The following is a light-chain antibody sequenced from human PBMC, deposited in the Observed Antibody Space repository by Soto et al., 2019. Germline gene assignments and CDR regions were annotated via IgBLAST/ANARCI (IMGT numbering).Light chain of an antibody. Sequence: AIRLTQSPSPLSASAAARVTITCXASQGISSYLAWYQQKPGKAPKLLIYAASTLQSGVPSRFSGSGSGTDFTLTISCLQSEDFATYYCQQYYSYPRTFGQGTKVDIK. J-gene: IGKJ1*01. V-gene: IGKV1-8*01. CDR3: QQYYSYPRT. CDR1: QGISSY. CDR2: AAS.